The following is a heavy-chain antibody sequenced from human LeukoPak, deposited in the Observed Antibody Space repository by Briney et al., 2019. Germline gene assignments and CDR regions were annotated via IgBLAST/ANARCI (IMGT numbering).Heavy chain of an antibody. CDR2: IYTSGST. Sequence: SETLSLTCTVSGGSISSHYWSWIRQPAGKGLEWIGRIYTSGSTNYNPSLKSRVTMSVDTSKNQFSLKLSSVTAADTAVYYCARELIFGVVIVFDYWGQGTLVTVSS. V-gene: IGHV4-4*07. D-gene: IGHD3-3*01. CDR1: GGSISSHY. J-gene: IGHJ4*02. CDR3: ARELIFGVVIVFDY.